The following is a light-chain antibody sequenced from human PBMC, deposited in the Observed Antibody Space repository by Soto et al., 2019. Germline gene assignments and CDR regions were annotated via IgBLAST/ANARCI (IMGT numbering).Light chain of an antibody. J-gene: IGKJ5*01. CDR1: QSVSRY. Sequence: EIVMTQSPATLPVSPGERATLSCRASQSVSRYLAWYQQKPGQAPRLLIYGASSRATGIPDRFSGSGSGTDFTLTISRLEPEDFAVYYCQQYGSSPNTFGQGTRLEIK. CDR2: GAS. V-gene: IGKV3-20*01. CDR3: QQYGSSPNT.